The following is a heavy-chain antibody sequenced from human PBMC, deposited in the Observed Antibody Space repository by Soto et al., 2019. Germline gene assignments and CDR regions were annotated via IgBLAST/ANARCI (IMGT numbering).Heavy chain of an antibody. D-gene: IGHD4-17*01. J-gene: IGHJ6*02. CDR3: ASAGAEDYGEHYYYSGMDV. CDR1: GGSISSGGYY. Sequence: QVQLQESGPGLVKPSQTLSLTCTVSGGSISSGGYYWSWIRQHPGKGLEWIGYIYYSGSTYYNPSLTIRVTTSVDTAKNPFSLKLSSVTAADTAVYYCASAGAEDYGEHYYYSGMDVWGQGTTVTVSS. V-gene: IGHV4-31*03. CDR2: IYYSGST.